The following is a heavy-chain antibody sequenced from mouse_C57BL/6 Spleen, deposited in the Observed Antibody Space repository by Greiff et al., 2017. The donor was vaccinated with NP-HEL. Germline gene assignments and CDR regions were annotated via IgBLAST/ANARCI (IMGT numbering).Heavy chain of an antibody. Sequence: EVMLVESGEGLVKPGGSLKLSCAASGFTFSSYAMSWVRQTPEKRLEWVAYISSGGDYIYYADTVKGRFTISRDNARNTLYLQMSSLKSEDTAMYYCTRERVRRGLYAMDYWGQGTSVTVSS. V-gene: IGHV5-9-1*02. CDR3: TRERVRRGLYAMDY. D-gene: IGHD2-14*01. CDR1: GFTFSSYA. J-gene: IGHJ4*01. CDR2: ISSGGDYI.